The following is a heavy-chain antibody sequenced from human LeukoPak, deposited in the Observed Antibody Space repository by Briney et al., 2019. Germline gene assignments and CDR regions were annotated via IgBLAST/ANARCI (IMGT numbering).Heavy chain of an antibody. CDR3: ARVLGGSYYYGMDV. CDR2: IYYSGST. Sequence: PSQTLSLTCTVSGGSISSGGYYWSWIRQPPGKGLEWIGSIYYSGSTYYNPSLKSRVTISVDTSKNQFSLKLTSVTAADTAVYYCARVLGGSYYYGMDVWGQGTTVTVSS. V-gene: IGHV4-39*07. J-gene: IGHJ6*02. CDR1: GGSISSGGYY.